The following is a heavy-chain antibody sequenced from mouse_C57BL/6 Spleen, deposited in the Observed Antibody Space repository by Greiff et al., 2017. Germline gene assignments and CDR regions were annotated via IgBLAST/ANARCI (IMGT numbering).Heavy chain of an antibody. CDR3: ARDLDYYGSRGGYFDY. Sequence: DVHLVESGGGLVKPGGSLKLSCAASGFTFSSYAMSWVRQTPEKRLEWVATISDGGSYTYYPDNVKGRFTISRDNAKNNLYLQMSHLKSEDTAMYYCARDLDYYGSRGGYFDYWGQGTTLTVSS. J-gene: IGHJ2*01. V-gene: IGHV5-4*01. CDR1: GFTFSSYA. D-gene: IGHD1-1*01. CDR2: ISDGGSYT.